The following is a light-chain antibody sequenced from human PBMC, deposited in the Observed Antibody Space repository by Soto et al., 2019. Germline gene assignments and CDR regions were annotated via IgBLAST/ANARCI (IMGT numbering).Light chain of an antibody. CDR3: QQYISYPLT. J-gene: IGKJ4*01. Sequence: DIQMTQSPSTLSASVGDRVTITCRASQSLSFWLAWYQQKPGQAPKLLVQKASSLESGVPSRFSGSGYGTELTLTLSSLQPDDFANYFCQQYISYPLTFGGGTKVEIK. V-gene: IGKV1-5*03. CDR1: QSLSFW. CDR2: KAS.